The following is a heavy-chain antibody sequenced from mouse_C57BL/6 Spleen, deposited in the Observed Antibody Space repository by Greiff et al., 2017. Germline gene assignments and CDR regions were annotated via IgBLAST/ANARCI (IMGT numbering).Heavy chain of an antibody. J-gene: IGHJ1*03. CDR2: INPSTGGT. CDR3: ARGYDEGWYFDV. Sequence: VQLQQSGPELVKPGASVKISCKASGYSFTGYYMNWVKQSPEKSLEWIGEINPSTGGTTYNQKFKAKATLTVDKSSSTAYMQLKSLTSEDSAVYYCARGYDEGWYFDVWGTGTTVTVSS. CDR1: GYSFTGYY. D-gene: IGHD2-12*01. V-gene: IGHV1-42*01.